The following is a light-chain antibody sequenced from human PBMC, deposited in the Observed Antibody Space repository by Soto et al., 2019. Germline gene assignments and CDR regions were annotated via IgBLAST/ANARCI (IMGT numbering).Light chain of an antibody. CDR2: VNSGGSH. CDR3: QTWGTGSAIVV. V-gene: IGLV4-69*01. CDR1: SGHSNYA. J-gene: IGLJ7*01. Sequence: QPVLTQSPSASASLGASVKLTCNQSSGHSNYAIAWHQQQPEKGPRYLMKVNSGGSHIKGDGIPDRFSGSSSGAERYLFISSLQSEDEADYYCQTWGTGSAIVVFGGGTQLTVL.